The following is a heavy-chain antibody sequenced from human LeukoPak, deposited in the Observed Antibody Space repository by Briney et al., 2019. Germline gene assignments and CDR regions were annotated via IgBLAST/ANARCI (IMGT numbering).Heavy chain of an antibody. CDR1: GGSISSYY. CDR3: ARGEKKVGATAY. V-gene: IGHV4-4*07. D-gene: IGHD1-26*01. CDR2: IYTSGST. Sequence: SETLSLTCTVSGGSISSYYWSWIRQPAGKGLEWIGRIYTSGSTNYNPSLKSRVTMSVDTSKNQFSLKLSSMTAADTAVYYCARGEKKVGATAYWGQGTLVTVSS. J-gene: IGHJ4*02.